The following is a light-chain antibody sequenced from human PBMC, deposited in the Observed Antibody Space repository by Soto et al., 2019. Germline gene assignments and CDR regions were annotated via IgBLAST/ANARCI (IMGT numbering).Light chain of an antibody. V-gene: IGKV1-12*01. CDR3: QQANKPYT. CDR2: ATS. Sequence: DIQLTQSPSSVSATVGDRITISCRASEGISRWLAWYQQKPGKAPKLLNYATSTLQSGVPSRCAGSGYRTDYAITVSSLQPEYFATYYYQQANKPYTVGQGTKLDIK. J-gene: IGKJ2*01. CDR1: EGISRW.